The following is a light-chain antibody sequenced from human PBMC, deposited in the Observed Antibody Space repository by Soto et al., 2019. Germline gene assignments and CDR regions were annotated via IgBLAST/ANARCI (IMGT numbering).Light chain of an antibody. J-gene: IGKJ1*01. Sequence: DIQMTQSPSTLSASVGDRVTITCRASQSVSSWLAWYQQKPGKAPNLLIYDASSLESGVPSRFSGSGSGTEFTLTISSLQPDDIATYYCQQYDTYWTFGQGTKVDI. CDR2: DAS. V-gene: IGKV1-5*01. CDR3: QQYDTYWT. CDR1: QSVSSW.